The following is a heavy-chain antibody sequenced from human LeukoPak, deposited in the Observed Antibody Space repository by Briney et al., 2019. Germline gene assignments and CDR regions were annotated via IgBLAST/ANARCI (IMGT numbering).Heavy chain of an antibody. CDR1: GGSISSYY. Sequence: SETLSLTCTVSGGSISSYYWSWIRQPLGKGLEWIGYIYYSGSTNYNPSPKSRVTISVDTSKNQFSLKLSSVTAADTAVYYCARVGVSSGVYLYFDYWGQGTLVTASS. CDR2: IYYSGST. V-gene: IGHV4-59*01. J-gene: IGHJ4*02. CDR3: ARVGVSSGVYLYFDY. D-gene: IGHD3-3*01.